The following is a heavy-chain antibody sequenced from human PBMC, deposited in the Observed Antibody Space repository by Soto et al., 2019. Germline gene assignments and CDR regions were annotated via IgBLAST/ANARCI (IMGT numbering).Heavy chain of an antibody. CDR2: LSHNGGT. Sequence: AETLCVSCIDSGGSININSYVWAWIRQPPGGGLACIPSLSHNGGTHYNPSLRSRVTISIDTSKNHFSLTLNSVTAADTAVYYCGKVLVGANRKSDFASWGQGTLVTVSS. CDR1: GGSININSYV. V-gene: IGHV4-39*02. D-gene: IGHD1-26*01. CDR3: GKVLVGANRKSDFAS. J-gene: IGHJ4*02.